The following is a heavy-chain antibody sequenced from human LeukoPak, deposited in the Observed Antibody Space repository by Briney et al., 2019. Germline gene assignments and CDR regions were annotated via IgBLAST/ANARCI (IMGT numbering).Heavy chain of an antibody. J-gene: IGHJ6*02. CDR1: GFTFSSYA. Sequence: RGSLRLSCAASGFTFSSYAMSWVRQAPGKGLEMVSAISGSGGSKYYADSVKGRFTISRDNSKNTLYLQMNSLRAEDTAVYYCAKGIYGSGSYYYYGMDVWGQGTTVTVSS. CDR2: ISGSGGSK. D-gene: IGHD3-10*01. CDR3: AKGIYGSGSYYYYGMDV. V-gene: IGHV3-23*01.